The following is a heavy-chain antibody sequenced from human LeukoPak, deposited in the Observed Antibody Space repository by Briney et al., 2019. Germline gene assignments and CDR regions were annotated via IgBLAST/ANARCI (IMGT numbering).Heavy chain of an antibody. V-gene: IGHV3-48*02. Sequence: GGPLRLSCTACGFPHNPYRVHGPRQAPGKGLEWLSYISRSSGTIYYADSVKGRFTISRDNGKNSLYLHMSSLRDEDTALYYCAIDAIYYDGSPWGRGTLVTVSS. J-gene: IGHJ5*02. D-gene: IGHD3-22*01. CDR2: ISRSSGTI. CDR3: AIDAIYYDGSP. CDR1: GFPHNPYR.